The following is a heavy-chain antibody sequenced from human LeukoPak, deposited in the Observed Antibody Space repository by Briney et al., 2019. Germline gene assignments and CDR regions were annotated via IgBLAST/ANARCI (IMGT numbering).Heavy chain of an antibody. D-gene: IGHD2-15*01. J-gene: IGHJ3*01. Sequence: QPGGSLRLSCVASGFTFSGYWMSWVRQAPGKGLEWVANIKRDGSEKYYVDSVKGRFTISRDNAKNSLYLQMNSLKSEDTAVYYCARPRYCSGGGCWWAFDLWGQGTMVTVSS. CDR1: GFTFSGYW. V-gene: IGHV3-7*04. CDR2: IKRDGSEK. CDR3: ARPRYCSGGGCWWAFDL.